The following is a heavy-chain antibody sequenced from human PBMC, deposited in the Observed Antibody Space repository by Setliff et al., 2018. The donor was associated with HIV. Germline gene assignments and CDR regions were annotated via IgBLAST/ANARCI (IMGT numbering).Heavy chain of an antibody. CDR2: INSDGTST. CDR3: ARDLSYDYDRSSYTFDY. Sequence: GGSLRLSCAASGFTFSPYWMHWVRQAPGKGLVWVSRINSDGTSTTYADSVKGRFTISRDNAKNTLYLQMNSLRAEDTAVYYCARDLSYDYDRSSYTFDYWGQGTLVTVSS. CDR1: GFTFSPYW. J-gene: IGHJ4*02. V-gene: IGHV3-74*03. D-gene: IGHD3-22*01.